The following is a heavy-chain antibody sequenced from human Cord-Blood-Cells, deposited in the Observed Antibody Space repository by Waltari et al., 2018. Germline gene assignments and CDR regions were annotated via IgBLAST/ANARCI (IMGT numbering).Heavy chain of an antibody. J-gene: IGHJ3*02. V-gene: IGHV3-21*01. CDR1: GFPFSSSS. D-gene: IGHD2-2*01. CDR3: ARDLSVVPAAHDAFDI. CDR2: ISSSSSYI. Sequence: EVQLVESGGGLVKPGGSLRLSCAASGFPFSSSSMNWVRQAPGKGLEWVSSISSSSSYIYYADSVKGRFTISRDNAKNSLYLQMNSLRAEDTAVYYCARDLSVVPAAHDAFDIWGQGTMVTVSS.